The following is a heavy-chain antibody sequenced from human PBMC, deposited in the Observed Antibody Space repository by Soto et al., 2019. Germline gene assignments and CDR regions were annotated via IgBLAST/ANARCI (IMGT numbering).Heavy chain of an antibody. Sequence: RRLSCAASGFTFSSYGMHWVRQAPGKGLEWVAVISYDGSNKYYADSVKGRLTISRDNSKNTLYLQMNSLRAEDTAVYYCAKDSSYYDFSYGMDVWGQGTTVTVSS. CDR3: AKDSSYYDFSYGMDV. V-gene: IGHV3-30*18. CDR2: ISYDGSNK. J-gene: IGHJ6*02. CDR1: GFTFSSYG. D-gene: IGHD3-3*01.